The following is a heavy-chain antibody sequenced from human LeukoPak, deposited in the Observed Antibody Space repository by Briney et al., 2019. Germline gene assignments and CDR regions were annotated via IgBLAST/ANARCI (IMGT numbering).Heavy chain of an antibody. Sequence: GGSLRLSCAASGFTFSNYAMSWVRQAPGKGPEWVSGISGSGDTTYYADSVKGRFTISRDNSKNMLYLQMNSLGAEDTAVYYCAKDRSDNSSWYCMDVWGQGTTATVSS. J-gene: IGHJ6*02. CDR2: ISGSGDTT. V-gene: IGHV3-23*01. CDR3: AKDRSDNSSWYCMDV. D-gene: IGHD6-19*01. CDR1: GFTFSNYA.